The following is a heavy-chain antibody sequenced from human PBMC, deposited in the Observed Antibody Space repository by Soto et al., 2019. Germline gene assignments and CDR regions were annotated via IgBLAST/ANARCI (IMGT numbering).Heavy chain of an antibody. J-gene: IGHJ4*02. CDR2: IYYTGST. CDR3: ATSLVTSRTRVDY. CDR1: GGSIYTGGFY. D-gene: IGHD1-26*01. V-gene: IGHV4-31*03. Sequence: QAQLQESGPGLVKPSQTLSLTCTVSGGSIYTGGFYWSWIRQLPGKGLEWLGYIYYTGSTQYTPSLKSRLTISTDTSDNQFSLRLTSVTAADTAVYYCATSLVTSRTRVDYWGQGTLVTVSS.